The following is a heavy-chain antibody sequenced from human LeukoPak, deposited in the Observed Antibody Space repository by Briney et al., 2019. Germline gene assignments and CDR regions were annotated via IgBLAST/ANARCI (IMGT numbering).Heavy chain of an antibody. Sequence: GASVKVSCKASGYTFTGYYMHWVRQAPGQGLEWMGWINPNSGGTNYAQKFQGRVTMTRDTSISTAYMELSRLRSDDTAVYYCARVSSSGAFSFDYWGQGTLVTVSS. V-gene: IGHV1-2*02. CDR2: INPNSGGT. CDR1: GYTFTGYY. CDR3: ARVSSSGAFSFDY. J-gene: IGHJ4*02. D-gene: IGHD6-19*01.